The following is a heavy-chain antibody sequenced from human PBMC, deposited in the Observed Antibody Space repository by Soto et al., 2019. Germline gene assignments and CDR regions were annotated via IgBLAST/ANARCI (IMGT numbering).Heavy chain of an antibody. CDR1: GFTFSRYW. D-gene: IGHD2-15*01. CDR3: VSSRLACSGRRCVVEYFQN. CDR2: ISSDGSST. Sequence: EVHLVESGGGLVQPGGSLRLSCAASGFTFSRYWMHWVRHAPGKGLVWVSRISSDGSSTGYADPVKGRFTISISRDNAKNKLFLQMNSLRAEDTAVYYCVSSRLACSGRRCVVEYFQNWGQGTLVTVSS. J-gene: IGHJ1*01. V-gene: IGHV3-74*01.